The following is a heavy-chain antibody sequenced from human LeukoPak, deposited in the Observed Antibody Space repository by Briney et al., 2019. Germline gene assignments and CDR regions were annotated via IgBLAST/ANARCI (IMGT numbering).Heavy chain of an antibody. CDR3: ARASSSSSWFDWFDP. CDR2: ISSSGSTI. D-gene: IGHD2-2*01. J-gene: IGHJ5*02. CDR1: GFTFSDYY. Sequence: GGSLRLSCAASGFTFSDYYMSWIRQAPGKGLEWVSYISSSGSTIYYADSVKGRFTISRDNAKNSLYLQMNSLRAEDTAVYYCARASSSSSWFDWFDPWGQGTLVTVSS. V-gene: IGHV3-11*01.